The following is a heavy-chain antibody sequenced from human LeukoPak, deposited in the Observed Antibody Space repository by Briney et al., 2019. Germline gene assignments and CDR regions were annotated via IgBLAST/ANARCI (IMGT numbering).Heavy chain of an antibody. V-gene: IGHV3-23*01. J-gene: IGHJ4*02. CDR3: AKTSPSDWFGELLHYYFDY. CDR1: GFTFSNYA. CDR2: ISGSATIT. D-gene: IGHD3-10*01. Sequence: GGSLRLSCVASGFTFSNYAMSWVRQAPGKGLEWVSSISGSATITYHADSVKGRFTISRDNSKNTLYLSVNSLRADDTAIYYCAKTSPSDWFGELLHYYFDYWGQGTLVTVSS.